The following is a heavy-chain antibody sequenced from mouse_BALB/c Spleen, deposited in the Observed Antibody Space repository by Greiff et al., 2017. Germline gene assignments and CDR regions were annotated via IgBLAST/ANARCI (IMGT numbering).Heavy chain of an antibody. D-gene: IGHD1-1*01. CDR3: ARGITTVSPWFAY. J-gene: IGHJ3*01. Sequence: EVKLMESGGGLVKPGGSLKLSCAASGFTFSSYAMSWVRQTPEKRLEWVASISSGGSTYYPDSVKGRFTISRDNARNILYLQMSSLRSEDTAMYYCARGITTVSPWFAYWGQGTLVTVSA. CDR1: GFTFSSYA. CDR2: ISSGGST. V-gene: IGHV5-6-5*01.